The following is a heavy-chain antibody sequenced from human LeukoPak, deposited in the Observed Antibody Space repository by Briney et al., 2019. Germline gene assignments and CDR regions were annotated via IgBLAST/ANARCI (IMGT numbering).Heavy chain of an antibody. CDR2: IHSGGRI. V-gene: IGHV3-66*02. CDR3: TRDWDY. Sequence: GGSLRLSCAASGFTVSYNYMSWVRQAPGEGLEWVSLIHSGGRIYYADSVKGRFTISRDISQNTLYLQMNSLRIEDTAVYFCTRDWDYWGQGTLVTVSS. D-gene: IGHD2-21*01. J-gene: IGHJ4*02. CDR1: GFTVSYNY.